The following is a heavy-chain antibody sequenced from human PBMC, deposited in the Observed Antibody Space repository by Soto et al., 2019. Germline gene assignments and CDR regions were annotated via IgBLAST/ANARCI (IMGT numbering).Heavy chain of an antibody. J-gene: IGHJ6*02. CDR3: AKYYGMDV. CDR1: GFTFSSYE. Sequence: GGSLILSFAASGFTFSSYEMNWVRQAPGKGLEWVSYSSSSGSTIYYADSVKGRFTISRDKAKNSLYLQMNSLRAQHTAVYYCAKYYGMDVWGQGTTVTVPS. V-gene: IGHV3-48*03. CDR2: SSSSGSTI.